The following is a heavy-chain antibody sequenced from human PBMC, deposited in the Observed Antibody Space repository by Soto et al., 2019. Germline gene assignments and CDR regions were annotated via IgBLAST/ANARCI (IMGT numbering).Heavy chain of an antibody. J-gene: IGHJ6*03. CDR3: ARESYGDYGKYYYYMDV. CDR1: GFTFSSYS. CDR2: ISSSSSYI. D-gene: IGHD4-17*01. V-gene: IGHV3-21*01. Sequence: GGSLRLSCAASGFTFSSYSMNWVRQAPGKGLEWVSSISSSSSYIYYADSVKGRFTISRDNAKNSLYLQMNSLRAEDTAVYYCARESYGDYGKYYYYMDVWGKGTTVTVSS.